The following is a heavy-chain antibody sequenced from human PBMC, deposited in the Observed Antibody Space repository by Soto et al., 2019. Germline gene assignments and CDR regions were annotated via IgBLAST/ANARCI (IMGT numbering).Heavy chain of an antibody. D-gene: IGHD2-15*01. J-gene: IGHJ3*02. CDR2: IYPGDSDT. CDR3: ASPLNCSGGSCYSTQDALDI. CDR1: GYSFTSYW. Sequence: PGESLKISCKGSGYSFTSYWIGWVRHMPGKGLEWMGIIYPGDSDTRYSPSFQGQVTISADKSISTAYLQWSSLKASDTAMYYCASPLNCSGGSCYSTQDALDIWGQGTMVTVSS. V-gene: IGHV5-51*01.